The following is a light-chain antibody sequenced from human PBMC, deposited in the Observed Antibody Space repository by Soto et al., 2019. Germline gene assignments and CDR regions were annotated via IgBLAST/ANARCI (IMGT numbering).Light chain of an antibody. CDR2: DVS. CDR3: CSYAGSYTWV. Sequence: QSVLTQPRSVSGSLGQSVTISCTGTSSDVGGYNYVSWYQQEPGKAPELMIYDVSNRPSGVPDRFSGSKSDNTASLTISGLLAADEADYYCCSYAGSYTWVFGGGTKLTVL. CDR1: SSDVGGYNY. V-gene: IGLV2-11*01. J-gene: IGLJ3*02.